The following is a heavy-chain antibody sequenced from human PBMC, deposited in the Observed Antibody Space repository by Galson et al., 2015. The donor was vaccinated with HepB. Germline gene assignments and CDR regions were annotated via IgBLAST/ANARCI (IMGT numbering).Heavy chain of an antibody. Sequence: SETLSLTCTVSGGSISSYYWSWIRQPPGKGLEWIGYIYYSGSTNYNPSLKSRVTISVDTSKNQFSLKLSSVTAADTAVYYCASSTWYNWNSVSYYYYYMDVWGKGTTVTVSS. D-gene: IGHD1-7*01. CDR3: ASSTWYNWNSVSYYYYYMDV. CDR1: GGSISSYY. V-gene: IGHV4-59*01. CDR2: IYYSGST. J-gene: IGHJ6*03.